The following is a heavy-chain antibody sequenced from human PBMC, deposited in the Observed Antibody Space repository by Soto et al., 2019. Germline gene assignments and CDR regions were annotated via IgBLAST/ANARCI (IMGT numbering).Heavy chain of an antibody. V-gene: IGHV4-61*01. J-gene: IGHJ5*02. CDR1: GRSVSSGNYY. D-gene: IGHD2-15*01. CDR2: IYYTGST. CDR3: ASALYCSGGSCSFDP. Sequence: SETLSLTCTLSGRSVSSGNYYWSWIRQPPGKGLEWIGFIYYTGSTSYNPSLKSRVTISMDTSKNQFSLKLTSVTAADTAVYYCASALYCSGGSCSFDPWGQGTLVTVSS.